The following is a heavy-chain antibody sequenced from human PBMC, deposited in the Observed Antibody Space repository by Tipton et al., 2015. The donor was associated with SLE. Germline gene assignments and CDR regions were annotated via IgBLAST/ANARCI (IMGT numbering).Heavy chain of an antibody. D-gene: IGHD6-13*01. CDR1: GGSISSNY. Sequence: TLSLTCSVSGGSISSNYWSWIRQPAGKGLEWIGRIYTSGSTNYNPSLKSRVTMSVDTSKNQFSLNLSSVTAADTAVYYCAGGDSSFFDYWGQGTLVTVSS. V-gene: IGHV4-4*07. J-gene: IGHJ4*02. CDR2: IYTSGST. CDR3: AGGDSSFFDY.